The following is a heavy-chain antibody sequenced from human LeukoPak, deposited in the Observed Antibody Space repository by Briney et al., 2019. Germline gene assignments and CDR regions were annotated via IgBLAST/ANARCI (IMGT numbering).Heavy chain of an antibody. CDR1: GYTFTSYD. CDR3: ARGKGVRGVIIPGC. J-gene: IGHJ4*02. D-gene: IGHD3-10*01. Sequence: ASVKVSCKASGYTFTSYDINWVRQATGQGLEWMGWMNPNSGNTGYAQKFQGRVTMTRNTSISAAYMELSSLRSEDTAVYYCARGKGVRGVIIPGCWGQGTLVTVSS. V-gene: IGHV1-8*01. CDR2: MNPNSGNT.